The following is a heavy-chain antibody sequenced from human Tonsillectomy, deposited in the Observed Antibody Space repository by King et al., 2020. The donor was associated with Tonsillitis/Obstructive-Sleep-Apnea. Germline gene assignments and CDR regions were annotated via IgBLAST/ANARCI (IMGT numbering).Heavy chain of an antibody. CDR2: ISGPGGTT. CDR3: AGRTGYYGF. CDR1: GFTFSHYG. D-gene: IGHD3/OR15-3a*01. Sequence: VQLVESGGGLIQPGGSLRLSCAASGFTFSHYGMTWVRQAPGKGLEWVSTISGPGGTTYYADSVKGRFTISRDNSKNTLYLQMNSLRAEDTAVYYCAGRTGYYGFWGQGTLVTVSS. V-gene: IGHV3-23*04. J-gene: IGHJ4*02.